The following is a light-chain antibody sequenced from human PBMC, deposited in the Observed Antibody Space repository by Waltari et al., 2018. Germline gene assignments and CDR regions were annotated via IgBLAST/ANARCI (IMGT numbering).Light chain of an antibody. CDR2: RNY. J-gene: IGLJ3*02. Sequence: QSVLTPPPSVSGTPGQRVTISCSGTTSTTGSNSVYWYQQLPGTAPKLLIYRNYQRPSGVPTRFSGSRSGTSASLAISGLQSEDEADYYCATWDDTLSGPRVFGGGTRLTVL. CDR3: ATWDDTLSGPRV. V-gene: IGLV1-47*01. CDR1: TSTTGSNS.